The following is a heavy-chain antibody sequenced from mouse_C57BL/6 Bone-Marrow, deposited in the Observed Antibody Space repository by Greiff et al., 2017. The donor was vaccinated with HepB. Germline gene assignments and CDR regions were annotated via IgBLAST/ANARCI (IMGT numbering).Heavy chain of an antibody. CDR3: ARNGSGWGYFDV. CDR1: GYTFTSYR. J-gene: IGHJ1*03. Sequence: QVQLQQPGAELVRPGSSVKLSCKASGYTFTSYRMHWVKQRPIQGLEWIGNIDPSDSETHYNQKFKDKATLTVDKSSSTAYMQLSSLTSEDSAGYNCARNGSGWGYFDVWGTGTTVTVSS. CDR2: IDPSDSET. D-gene: IGHD1-1*01. V-gene: IGHV1-52*01.